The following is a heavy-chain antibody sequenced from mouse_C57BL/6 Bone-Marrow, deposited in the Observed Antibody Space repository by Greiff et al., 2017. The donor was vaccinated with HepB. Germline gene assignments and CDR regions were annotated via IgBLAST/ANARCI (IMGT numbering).Heavy chain of an antibody. D-gene: IGHD2-4*01. CDR2: IYPGDGDT. Sequence: QVQLQQSGPELVKPGASVKISCKASGYAFSSSWMNWVKQRPGKGLEWIGRIYPGDGDTNYNGKFKGKATLTADKSSSTTYMQLSSLTSEDSAVYYCARGGLYDYREDYWGQGTSVTVSS. J-gene: IGHJ4*01. CDR3: ARGGLYDYREDY. CDR1: GYAFSSSW. V-gene: IGHV1-82*01.